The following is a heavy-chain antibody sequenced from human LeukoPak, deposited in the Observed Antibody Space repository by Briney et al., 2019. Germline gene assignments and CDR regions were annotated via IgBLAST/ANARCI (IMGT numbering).Heavy chain of an antibody. D-gene: IGHD1-1*01. CDR3: ARIHPANWNPFNWFDP. Sequence: PSETLSLTCSVSGGSISSSSYYWGWIRQPPGKGLQWIGTIYYSGSTFYKPSLTSRFTISVDTSKNQFSLKLSSVTAADTAVYYCARIHPANWNPFNWFDPWGQGTLVTVSS. CDR1: GGSISSSSYY. CDR2: IYYSGST. J-gene: IGHJ5*02. V-gene: IGHV4-39*01.